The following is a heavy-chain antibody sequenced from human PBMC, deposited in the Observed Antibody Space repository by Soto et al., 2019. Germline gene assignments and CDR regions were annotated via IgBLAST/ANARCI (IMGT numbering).Heavy chain of an antibody. CDR3: AKDLDDYSSAIDF. V-gene: IGHV3-23*01. J-gene: IGHJ4*02. Sequence: GGSLRLSCAASGFTFSSYAMSWVRQAPGKGLEWVSSIGGSAISTYYADSVKGRFTISRDNPKSSMYLHMSSLRVEDTAVYYCAKDLDDYSSAIDFWGQGTLVTVS. CDR1: GFTFSSYA. CDR2: IGGSAIST. D-gene: IGHD4-4*01.